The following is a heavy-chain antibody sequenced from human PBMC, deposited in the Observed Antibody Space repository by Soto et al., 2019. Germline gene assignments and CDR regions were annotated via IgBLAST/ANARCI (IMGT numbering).Heavy chain of an antibody. D-gene: IGHD4-17*01. CDR2: ISASECNT. CDR3: ARTRRLYINDDHGDYGASMDDY. V-gene: IGHV1-18*01. J-gene: IGHJ4*02. CDR1: GYTFHMFG. Sequence: QGQLVQSGAEVKKPGASVTVSCKASGYTFHMFGYTWVRQAPVQGLYWVGWISASECNTAYGKKFQARVSLRTDTTPCTAYLELRSLTADDTAVYFCARTRRLYINDDHGDYGASMDDYWGPGTLLSVSS.